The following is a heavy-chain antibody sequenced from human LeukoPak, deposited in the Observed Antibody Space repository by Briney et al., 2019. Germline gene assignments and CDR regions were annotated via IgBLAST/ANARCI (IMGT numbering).Heavy chain of an antibody. CDR1: GFTFSNAW. CDR3: TTVPLVNYYGSGNYYYYYGMDV. V-gene: IGHV3-15*01. CDR2: IKSKTDGGTT. J-gene: IGHJ6*02. D-gene: IGHD3-10*01. Sequence: GVSLRLSCAASGFTFSNAWMSWVRQAPGKGLEWVGRIKSKTDGGTTDYAAPVKGRFTISRDDSKNTLYLQMNSLKTEDTAVYYCTTVPLVNYYGSGNYYYYYGMDVWGQGTTVTVSS.